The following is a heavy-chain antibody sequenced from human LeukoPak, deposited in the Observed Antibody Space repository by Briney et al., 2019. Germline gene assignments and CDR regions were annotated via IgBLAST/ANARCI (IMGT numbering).Heavy chain of an antibody. CDR1: GFTFSSYG. Sequence: GGSLRLSCAASGFTFSSYGMSWVRQAPGKGLEWVSASGGSGGSTYYADSVKGRFTISRDNSKNTLYLQMNSLRAEDTAVYYCAKGALLSETYYYYYMDVWGKGTTVTISS. J-gene: IGHJ6*03. CDR3: AKGALLSETYYYYYMDV. CDR2: SGGSGGST. D-gene: IGHD1-26*01. V-gene: IGHV3-23*01.